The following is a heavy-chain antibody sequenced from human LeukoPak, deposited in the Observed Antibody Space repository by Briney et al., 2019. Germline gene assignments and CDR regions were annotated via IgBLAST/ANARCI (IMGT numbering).Heavy chain of an antibody. CDR2: IYYSGST. J-gene: IGHJ4*02. V-gene: IGHV4-59*08. CDR3: ARGRGRGGYDRAYYFDY. CDR1: GGSISSYY. D-gene: IGHD5-12*01. Sequence: SETLSLTCTVSGGSISSYYWSWIRQPPGKGLEWIGYIYYSGSTNYNPSLKSRVTISVDTSKNQFSLKLSSVTAADTAVYYCARGRGRGGYDRAYYFDYWGQGTLVTVSS.